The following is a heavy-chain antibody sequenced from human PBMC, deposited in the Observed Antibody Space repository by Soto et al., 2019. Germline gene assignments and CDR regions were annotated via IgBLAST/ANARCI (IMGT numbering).Heavy chain of an antibody. CDR1: GGSISSSSYY. CDR3: ARGSSSTSSNWFDP. CDR2: IYYSGST. V-gene: IGHV4-39*01. J-gene: IGHJ5*02. Sequence: QLQLQESGPGLVKPSETLSLTCTVSGGSISSSSYYWGWIRQPPGKGLEWIGSIYYSGSTYYNPSLKSRVTISVDTSNNQFSLKLSSVTAADTAVYYCARGSSSTSSNWFDPWGQGTLVTVSS. D-gene: IGHD2-2*01.